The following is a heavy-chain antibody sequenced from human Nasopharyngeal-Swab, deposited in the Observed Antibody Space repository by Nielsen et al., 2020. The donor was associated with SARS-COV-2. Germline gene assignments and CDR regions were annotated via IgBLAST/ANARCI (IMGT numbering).Heavy chain of an antibody. Sequence: GSLRLSYTVSGGSISSSSYYRGWIRQPPGKGLEWIGSIYYSGSTYYNPSLKSRVTISVDTSKNQFSLKLSSVTAADTAVYYCARGGYSSGWVVYWGQGTLVTVSS. CDR3: ARGGYSSGWVVY. CDR2: IYYSGST. D-gene: IGHD6-19*01. V-gene: IGHV4-39*07. CDR1: GGSISSSSYY. J-gene: IGHJ4*02.